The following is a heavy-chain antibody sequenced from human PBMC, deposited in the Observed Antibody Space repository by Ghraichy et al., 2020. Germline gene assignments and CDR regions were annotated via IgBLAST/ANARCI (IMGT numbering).Heavy chain of an antibody. J-gene: IGHJ6*02. V-gene: IGHV3-23*01. CDR2: ISGSGGST. Sequence: GGSLRLSCAASGFTFSSYAMSWVRQAPGKGLEWVSAISGSGGSTYYADSVKGRFTISRDNSKNTLYLQMNSLRAEDTAVYYCATRGIAVARGYGMDVWGQGTTVTVSS. CDR1: GFTFSSYA. D-gene: IGHD6-19*01. CDR3: ATRGIAVARGYGMDV.